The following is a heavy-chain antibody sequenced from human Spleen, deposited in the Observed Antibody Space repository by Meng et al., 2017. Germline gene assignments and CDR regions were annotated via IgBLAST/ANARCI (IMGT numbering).Heavy chain of an antibody. V-gene: IGHV1-2*06. J-gene: IGHJ4*02. CDR1: GYTFTGYY. D-gene: IGHD3-10*01. CDR2: INPNSGGT. Sequence: ASVKVSCKASGYTFTGYYMHWVQQAPGQGLEWMGRINPNSGGTNYAQKFQGRVTMTRDTSISTAYMELSRLRSDDTAVYYCARVGGITMVRGVAYWGQGTLVTVSS. CDR3: ARVGGITMVRGVAY.